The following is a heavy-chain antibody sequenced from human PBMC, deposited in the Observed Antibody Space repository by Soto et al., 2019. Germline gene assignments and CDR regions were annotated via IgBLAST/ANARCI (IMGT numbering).Heavy chain of an antibody. V-gene: IGHV3-23*01. CDR3: AKVRLTDYLRYAPHL. J-gene: IGHJ3*01. Sequence: GSLRLSCAASGFTFNNYAMNWVRQAPGRGLEWVSIISPNGDSTYYADPVKGRFTISRDNSQNTVFLQMNSLRAEDTAIYFCAKVRLTDYLRYAPHLWGQGTLVTVSS. CDR2: ISPNGDST. D-gene: IGHD2-8*01. CDR1: GFTFNNYA.